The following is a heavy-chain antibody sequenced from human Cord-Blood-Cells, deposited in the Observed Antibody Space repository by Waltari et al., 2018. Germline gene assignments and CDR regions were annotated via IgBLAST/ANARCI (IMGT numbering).Heavy chain of an antibody. V-gene: IGHV1-3*01. CDR2: INAGNGNT. Sequence: QVQLVQSGAEVTKPGASVKVSCKASGYTFTSYAMHWVRQAPGQRLEWMGWINAGNGNTKYSQKFQGRVTITRDTSASTAYMELSSLRSEDTAVYYCASLGTLTGDLSGAFDIWGQGTMVTVSS. D-gene: IGHD7-27*01. CDR3: ASLGTLTGDLSGAFDI. J-gene: IGHJ3*02. CDR1: GYTFTSYA.